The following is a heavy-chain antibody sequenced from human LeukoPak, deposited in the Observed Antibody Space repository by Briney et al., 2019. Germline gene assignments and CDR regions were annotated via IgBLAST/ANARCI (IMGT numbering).Heavy chain of an antibody. V-gene: IGHV3-20*04. CDR1: GFTFGDYA. Sequence: GGSLRLSCTASGFTFGDYAMSWFRQAPGKGLEWVSGINWNGGSTGYGDSVKGRFTISRDNAKNSLYLQMNSLRAEDTALYYCARVGRSGYYDFDYWGQGTLVTVSS. CDR2: INWNGGST. J-gene: IGHJ4*02. CDR3: ARVGRSGYYDFDY. D-gene: IGHD3-22*01.